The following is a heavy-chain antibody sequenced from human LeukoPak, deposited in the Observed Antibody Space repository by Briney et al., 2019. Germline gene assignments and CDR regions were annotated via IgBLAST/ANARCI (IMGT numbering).Heavy chain of an antibody. CDR2: ISSSGSTI. D-gene: IGHD6-13*01. Sequence: GGSLRLSCAASGFTFSSYEMNWVRQAPGKGLEWVSYISSSGSTIYYADSVKGRFTISRDNAKNSPYLQMNSLRAEDTAVYYCANVGRSNFDYWGQGTLVTVSS. CDR3: ANVGRSNFDY. CDR1: GFTFSSYE. J-gene: IGHJ4*02. V-gene: IGHV3-48*03.